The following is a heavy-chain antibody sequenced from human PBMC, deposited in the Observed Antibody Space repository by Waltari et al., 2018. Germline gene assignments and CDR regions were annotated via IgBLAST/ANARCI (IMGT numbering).Heavy chain of an antibody. CDR1: GGSISSYY. V-gene: IGHV4-59*01. J-gene: IGHJ3*02. CDR2: IYYSGST. Sequence: QVQLQESGPGLVKPSETLSLTCTVSGGSISSYYWSWIRQPPGKGLEWIGYIYYSGSTNYNPSLKSRVTISVDTSKNQFSLKLSSVTAADTAVYYCARYQGVVISNDAFDIWGQGTMVTVSS. CDR3: ARYQGVVISNDAFDI. D-gene: IGHD3-3*01.